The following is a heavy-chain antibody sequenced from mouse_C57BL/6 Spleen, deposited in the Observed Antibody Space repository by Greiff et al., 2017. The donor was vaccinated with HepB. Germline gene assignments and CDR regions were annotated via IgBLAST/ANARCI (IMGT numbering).Heavy chain of an antibody. J-gene: IGHJ4*01. V-gene: IGHV1-82*01. CDR3: AREGGGYYGDIVY. CDR1: GYAFSSSW. Sequence: QVQLQQSGPELVKPGASVKISCKASGYAFSSSWMNWVKQRPGKGLEWIGRIYPGAGDTNYNGKFKGKATLTADKSSSTAYMQLSSLTSEDSAVYFCAREGGGYYGDIVYWGQGTSVTVSS. D-gene: IGHD2-3*01. CDR2: IYPGAGDT.